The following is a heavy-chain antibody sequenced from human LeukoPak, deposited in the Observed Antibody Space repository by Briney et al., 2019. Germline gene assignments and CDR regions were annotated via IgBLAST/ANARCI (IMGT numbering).Heavy chain of an antibody. V-gene: IGHV1-69*05. D-gene: IGHD7-27*01. CDR1: GGTLSNHA. J-gene: IGHJ2*01. Sequence: SVKVSCKASGGTLSNHAVSWVRQAPGQGLEWMGMIIPVSGTTNYAQKFQGRVTITTDESTSTVYMDLSSLRSEDTAVYFCARSVIWGSPHYWYFDLWGPGTLVAVSS. CDR2: IIPVSGTT. CDR3: ARSVIWGSPHYWYFDL.